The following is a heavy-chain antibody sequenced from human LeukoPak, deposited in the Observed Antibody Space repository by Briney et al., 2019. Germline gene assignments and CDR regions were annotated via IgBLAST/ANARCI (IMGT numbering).Heavy chain of an antibody. CDR2: ISSSGSTI. CDR1: GFTFSDYY. Sequence: GGSLRLSCAASGFTFSDYYMSWIRQAPGKGLEWVSYISSSGSTIYYADSVKGRFTISRDNAKNTLYLQMNSLRAEDTAVYYCVRDDDRPDNGLDYWGQGTLVTVSS. D-gene: IGHD3-22*01. CDR3: VRDDDRPDNGLDY. J-gene: IGHJ4*02. V-gene: IGHV3-11*04.